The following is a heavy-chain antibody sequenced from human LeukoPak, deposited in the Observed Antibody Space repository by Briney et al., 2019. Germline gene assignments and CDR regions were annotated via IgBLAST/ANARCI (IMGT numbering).Heavy chain of an antibody. CDR3: ARLSVAAAGYFDY. J-gene: IGHJ4*02. D-gene: IGHD6-13*01. Sequence: SETLSLTCTVSGGSISSSSYYWGWIRQPPGKGLEWIGSIYYSGSTYYNPSLKSRVTISVDTSKNQFSPKLSSVTAADTAVYYCARLSVAAAGYFDYWGQGTLVTVSS. CDR1: GGSISSSSYY. CDR2: IYYSGST. V-gene: IGHV4-39*07.